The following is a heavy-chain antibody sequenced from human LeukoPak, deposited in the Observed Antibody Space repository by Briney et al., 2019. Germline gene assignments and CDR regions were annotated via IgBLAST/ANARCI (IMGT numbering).Heavy chain of an antibody. CDR2: IYHSGST. D-gene: IGHD3-3*01. V-gene: IGHV4-38-2*02. J-gene: IGHJ6*03. CDR3: ASVSITIFGVVNPLHMDV. Sequence: KSSETLSLTCTVSGYSINSCYYWGWLRQPPGEGLEWIGNIYHSGSTYYNPSLKSLVTISVDTSNNQYSLKLSSVTAAGTAVYYCASVSITIFGVVNPLHMDVWGKGTTVTVSS. CDR1: GYSINSCYY.